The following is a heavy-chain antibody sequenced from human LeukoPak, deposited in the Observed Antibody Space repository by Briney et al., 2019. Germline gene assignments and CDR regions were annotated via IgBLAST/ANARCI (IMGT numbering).Heavy chain of an antibody. D-gene: IGHD3/OR15-3a*01. CDR3: TGVSGH. V-gene: IGHV3-74*01. Sequence: GGSLRLSCSASYFSFSQFWIHWVRQAPGKGLVWVSGISPVPVGTNTNTYYADSVKGRFTLSRDDVENTLYLEMNDLRVEDAGLYFCTGVSGHWGQGVQVTVSS. J-gene: IGHJ4*02. CDR1: YFSFSQFW. CDR2: ISPVPVGTNTNT.